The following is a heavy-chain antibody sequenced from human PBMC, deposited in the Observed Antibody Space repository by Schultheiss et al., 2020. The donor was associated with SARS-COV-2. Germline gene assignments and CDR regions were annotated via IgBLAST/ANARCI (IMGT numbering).Heavy chain of an antibody. CDR1: GGSISNYD. V-gene: IGHV4-59*12. Sequence: SETLSLTCTVSGGSISNYDWSWIRQAPGKGLEWIGYIYYSGSTNYNPSLKSRVTISVDTSKNQFSLKLSSVTAADTAVYYCARLAAAAGKYYYGMDVWGQGTTVTVSS. CDR3: ARLAAAAGKYYYGMDV. D-gene: IGHD6-13*01. CDR2: IYYSGST. J-gene: IGHJ6*02.